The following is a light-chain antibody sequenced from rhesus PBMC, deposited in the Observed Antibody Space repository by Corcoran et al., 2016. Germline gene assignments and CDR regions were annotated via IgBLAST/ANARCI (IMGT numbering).Light chain of an antibody. V-gene: IGKV1-32*02. CDR1: QGISSY. Sequence: DIQMSQSPSSLSASVGDRVTITCRASQGISSYLNWYQQKPGKAPELLIDYANSLASGAPSRCSGSGSGTEFTLTISSLQPEDFATYYCQQGSTDPLTFGGGTKVELK. J-gene: IGKJ4*01. CDR2: YAN. CDR3: QQGSTDPLT.